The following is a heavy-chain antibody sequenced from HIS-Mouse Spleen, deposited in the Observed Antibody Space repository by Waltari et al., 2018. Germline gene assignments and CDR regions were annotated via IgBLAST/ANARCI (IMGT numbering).Heavy chain of an antibody. Sequence: QLQLQESGPGLVKPSETLSLTCTVSGGSISSSSYYWGWIRQPPGKGLEWIGSIYYSGSTYHNPSLNGRVTISVDTSKNPFSLKLSSVTAADTAVYYCAREIPYSSSWYDWYFDLWGRGTLVTVSS. CDR2: IYYSGST. J-gene: IGHJ2*01. V-gene: IGHV4-39*07. D-gene: IGHD6-13*01. CDR1: GGSISSSSYY. CDR3: AREIPYSSSWYDWYFDL.